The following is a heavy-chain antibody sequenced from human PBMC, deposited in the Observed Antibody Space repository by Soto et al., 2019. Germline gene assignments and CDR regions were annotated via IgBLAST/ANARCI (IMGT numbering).Heavy chain of an antibody. CDR3: ARDRLDDSSGYYGDYYYYYGMDV. CDR2: IYYSGST. CDR1: GGSISSYY. J-gene: IGHJ6*02. D-gene: IGHD3-22*01. Sequence: QVQLQESGPGLVKPSETLSLTCTVSGGSISSYYWSWIRQPPGKGLEWIGYIYYSGSTNYNPSLKSRVTISVDTSKNQFSLKLSSVTAADTAVYYCARDRLDDSSGYYGDYYYYYGMDVWGQGTTVTVSS. V-gene: IGHV4-59*01.